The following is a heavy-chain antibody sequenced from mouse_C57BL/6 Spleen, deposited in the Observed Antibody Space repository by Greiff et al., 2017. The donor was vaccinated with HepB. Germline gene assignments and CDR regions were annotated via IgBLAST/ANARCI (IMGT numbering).Heavy chain of an antibody. V-gene: IGHV1-54*01. Sequence: VKLMESGAELVRPGTSVKVSCKASGYAFTNYLIEWVKQRPGQGLEWIGVINPGSGGTNYNEKFKGKATLTADKSSSTAYMQLSSLTSEDSAVYFCARWKGNYVFAYWGQGTLVTVSA. J-gene: IGHJ3*01. CDR2: INPGSGGT. CDR1: GYAFTNYL. CDR3: ARWKGNYVFAY. D-gene: IGHD2-1*01.